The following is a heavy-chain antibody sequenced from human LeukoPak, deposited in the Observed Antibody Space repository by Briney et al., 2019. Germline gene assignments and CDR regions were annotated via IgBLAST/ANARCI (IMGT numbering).Heavy chain of an antibody. D-gene: IGHD3-9*01. J-gene: IGHJ6*03. Sequence: GGSLRLSCAASGFTFSSYAMSWVRQAPGKGLEWVSSIDPSSSYFYYADSVKGRFTISRDNAKNSLYLQMNSLRAEDTAVYYCARDNYDILTGSTYYYYYYYMDVWGKGTTVTVSS. CDR2: IDPSSSYF. CDR1: GFTFSSYA. V-gene: IGHV3-21*01. CDR3: ARDNYDILTGSTYYYYYYYMDV.